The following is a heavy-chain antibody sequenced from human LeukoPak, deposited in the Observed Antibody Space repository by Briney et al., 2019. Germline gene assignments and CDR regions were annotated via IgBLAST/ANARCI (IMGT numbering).Heavy chain of an antibody. CDR1: GFTFSTYW. CDR2: ISSDGRNT. V-gene: IGHV3-74*01. CDR3: AREWALPGAYYMDV. Sequence: PGGSLRLSCAASGFTFSTYWMHWVRQAQGKGLVWVSRISSDGRNTIYADSVKGRFTISRDSANNTLFLQMNSLRGDDTAVYYCAREWALPGAYYMDVWGKGTTVTVSS. D-gene: IGHD7-27*01. J-gene: IGHJ6*03.